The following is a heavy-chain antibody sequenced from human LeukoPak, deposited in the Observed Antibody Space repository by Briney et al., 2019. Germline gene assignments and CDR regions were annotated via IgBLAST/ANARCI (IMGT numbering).Heavy chain of an antibody. CDR2: FYYSGST. D-gene: IGHD5-24*01. CDR1: GGSISSSNYY. J-gene: IGHJ4*02. V-gene: IGHV4-39*01. Sequence: SETLSLTCTVSGGSISSSNYYWGWIRQPPGKGLEWIGSFYYSGSTYYNQSLKSRVTISVDTSKNQFSLRMSSVTAADTAVYYCARALGDGYPSLDYWGQGTLVTVSS. CDR3: ARALGDGYPSLDY.